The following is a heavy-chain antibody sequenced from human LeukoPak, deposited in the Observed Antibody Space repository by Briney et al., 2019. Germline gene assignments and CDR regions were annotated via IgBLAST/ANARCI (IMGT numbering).Heavy chain of an antibody. CDR1: GFTFSSYW. J-gene: IGHJ6*03. V-gene: IGHV3-74*01. CDR2: INSDGSST. D-gene: IGHD3-3*01. Sequence: GGSLRLSCAASGFTFSSYWMHWVRQAPGKGLVWVSRINSDGSSTSYADSVKGRFTISGDNAKKTLYLQMNSLRAEDTAVYYCARGSITIFGVVMYYYMDVWGKGTTVTVSS. CDR3: ARGSITIFGVVMYYYMDV.